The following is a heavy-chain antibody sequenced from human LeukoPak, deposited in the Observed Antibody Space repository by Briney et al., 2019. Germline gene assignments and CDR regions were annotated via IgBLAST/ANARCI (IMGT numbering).Heavy chain of an antibody. CDR3: ARTPMVSPNRRGAFDI. V-gene: IGHV1-69*02. D-gene: IGHD5-18*01. J-gene: IGHJ3*02. CDR1: GGTFSSYT. CDR2: IIPILGIA. Sequence: ASVKVSCKASGGTFSSYTISWVRQAPGQGIEWMGRIIPILGIANYAQKFQGRVTITADKSTSTAYMELSSLRSEDTAVYYCARTPMVSPNRRGAFDIWGQGTMVTVSS.